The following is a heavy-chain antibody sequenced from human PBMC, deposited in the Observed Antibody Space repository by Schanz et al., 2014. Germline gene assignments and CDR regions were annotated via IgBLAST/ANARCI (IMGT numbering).Heavy chain of an antibody. CDR1: GYTFTSYY. D-gene: IGHD3-10*01. V-gene: IGHV1-2*02. Sequence: QVQLVQSGAEVKKPGASVKVSCKASGYTFTSYYIHWFRQAPGQGPELMGWINAHTGNTQYAQKFQGRVNMTRDTVTTTVHLELTRLRTDDTAIYYCARVHIATYHYNSPGAFDIWGQGTRVTVSS. J-gene: IGHJ3*02. CDR3: ARVHIATYHYNSPGAFDI. CDR2: INAHTGNT.